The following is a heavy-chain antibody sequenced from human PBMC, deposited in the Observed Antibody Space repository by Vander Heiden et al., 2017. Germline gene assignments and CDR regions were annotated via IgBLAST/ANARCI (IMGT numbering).Heavy chain of an antibody. Sequence: QVQLVESGGGVVQPGRSLRLSCAASGFTFSSDAMHWVRQAPGKGLEWVAVRSYDGSNKYYADSVKGRFTISRDNSKNTLYLQMNSLRAEDTAVYYCASPGVATNLGFDYWGQGTLVTVSS. CDR1: GFTFSSDA. J-gene: IGHJ4*02. V-gene: IGHV3-30*01. CDR2: RSYDGSNK. D-gene: IGHD5-12*01. CDR3: ASPGVATNLGFDY.